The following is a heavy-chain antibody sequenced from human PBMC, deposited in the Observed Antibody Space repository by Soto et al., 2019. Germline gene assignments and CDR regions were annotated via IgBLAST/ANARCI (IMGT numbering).Heavy chain of an antibody. Sequence: ASVKVSCNASGYTFTSYYINWVRQATGQGLEWMGWMNPNSGNTGYAQKFQGRVTMTRNTSISTAYMELSSLRSEDTAVYYCGREDSSGWYKLVYYYYGMDVWGQGTTVTVSS. CDR3: GREDSSGWYKLVYYYYGMDV. J-gene: IGHJ6*02. CDR2: MNPNSGNT. V-gene: IGHV1-8*01. CDR1: GYTFTSYY. D-gene: IGHD6-19*01.